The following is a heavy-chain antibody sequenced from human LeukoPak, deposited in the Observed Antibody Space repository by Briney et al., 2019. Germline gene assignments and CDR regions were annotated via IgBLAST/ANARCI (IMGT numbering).Heavy chain of an antibody. D-gene: IGHD4/OR15-4a*01. CDR3: ARKGYNYGALDF. V-gene: IGHV3-7*04. J-gene: IGHJ4*02. CDR2: IKHDGGEK. CDR1: GFTFSSSW. Sequence: PGGSLRLSCAASGFTFSSSWMSWVRQAPGNGLEWVANIKHDGGEKYYVDSVKGRFTISRDNAKNSLYLQMNSLRAEDTAVYYCARKGYNYGALDFWGQGTLVTVSS.